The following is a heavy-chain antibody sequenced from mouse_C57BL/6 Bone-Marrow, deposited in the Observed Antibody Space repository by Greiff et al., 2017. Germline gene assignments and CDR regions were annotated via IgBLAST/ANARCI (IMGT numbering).Heavy chain of an antibody. J-gene: IGHJ2*01. V-gene: IGHV1-55*01. CDR1: GYTFTSYW. CDR2: IYPGSGST. CDR3: ARDGYFPFDY. D-gene: IGHD2-3*01. Sequence: QVQLQQPGAELVKPGASVKMSCKASGYTFTSYWITWVKQRPGQGLEWIGEIYPGSGSTNYNEKFKSKATLTVDTSSSTAYMQLSSLTTEDSAVYYCARDGYFPFDYWGQGTTLTVSS.